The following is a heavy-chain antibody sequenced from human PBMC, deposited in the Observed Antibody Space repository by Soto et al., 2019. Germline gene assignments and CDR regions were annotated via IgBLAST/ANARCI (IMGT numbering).Heavy chain of an antibody. D-gene: IGHD3-22*01. CDR3: AREYASSGYRPEKSYGMDV. Sequence: GGSLRLSCATSGFTFSSYWMHWVRQAPGKGLVWVSRINSDGSSTSYADSVKGRFTITRDNAKNTLYLQMNSRRAEDTAVYYCAREYASSGYRPEKSYGMDVWGQGTTVTVSS. V-gene: IGHV3-74*01. CDR1: GFTFSSYW. J-gene: IGHJ6*02. CDR2: INSDGSST.